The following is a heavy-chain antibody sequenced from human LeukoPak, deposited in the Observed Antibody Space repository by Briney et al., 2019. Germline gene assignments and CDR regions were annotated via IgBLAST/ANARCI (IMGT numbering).Heavy chain of an antibody. J-gene: IGHJ4*02. D-gene: IGHD6-13*01. CDR1: GFTFSTYS. Sequence: GGSLRLSCAASGFTFSTYSMVWVRQPPGKGLEWVAFIRFDGGNEYYAGSVKGRFNISRENAKNSLYLQMNSLRAGDTAVYYCARSIAGAGHFDYWGQGTLVTVSS. CDR3: ARSIAGAGHFDY. V-gene: IGHV3-30*02. CDR2: IRFDGGNE.